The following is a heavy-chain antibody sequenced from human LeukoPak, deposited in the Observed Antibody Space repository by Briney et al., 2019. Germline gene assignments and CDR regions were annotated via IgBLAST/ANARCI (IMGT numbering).Heavy chain of an antibody. J-gene: IGHJ4*02. Sequence: GGSLRLSCAASGFTFTSYAMNWVRQAPGRGLEWVSGVSSSGDNTHYADSVKGRFTISRDNPDNTLCLQMNSLRAEDTAVYYCVKGGWLDNWGQGTLVTVSS. CDR2: VSSSGDNT. D-gene: IGHD6-19*01. V-gene: IGHV3-23*01. CDR1: GFTFTSYA. CDR3: VKGGWLDN.